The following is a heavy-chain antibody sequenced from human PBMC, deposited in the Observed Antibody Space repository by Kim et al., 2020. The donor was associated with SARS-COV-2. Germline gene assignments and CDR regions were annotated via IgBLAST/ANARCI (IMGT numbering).Heavy chain of an antibody. CDR2: IRSKAYGGTT. V-gene: IGHV3-49*03. J-gene: IGHJ6*02. CDR3: TRRYEPAAMGMGYYYYGMDV. CDR1: GFTFGDYA. Sequence: GGSLRLSCTASGFTFGDYAMSWFRQAPGKGLEWVGFIRSKAYGGTTEYAASVKGRFTISRDDSKSIAYLQMNSLKTEDTAVYYCTRRYEPAAMGMGYYYYGMDVWGQGTTVTVSS. D-gene: IGHD2-2*01.